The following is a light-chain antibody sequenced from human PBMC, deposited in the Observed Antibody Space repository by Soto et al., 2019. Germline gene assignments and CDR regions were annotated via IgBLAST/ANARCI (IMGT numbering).Light chain of an antibody. Sequence: QPVLTQPPSVSGAPGQRVTISCTGSSSNSGAGYDVHWYQQLPGTAPKLLIYANTNRPSGVPDRFSGSKSGTSASLAITGLQAEDEADYYCQSYDSSLSGWVFGGGTKLTVL. CDR2: ANT. CDR1: SSNSGAGYD. J-gene: IGLJ3*02. CDR3: QSYDSSLSGWV. V-gene: IGLV1-40*01.